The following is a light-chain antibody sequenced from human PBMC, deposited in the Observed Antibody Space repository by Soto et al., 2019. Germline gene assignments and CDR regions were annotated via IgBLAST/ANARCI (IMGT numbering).Light chain of an antibody. CDR3: QSYDSSLSGVV. Sequence: QSVLTQPPSVSGAPGQRVTISCTGSSSNIGAAYDVHWYQQYPGTAPKLLIYANINRPSGVPDRFSGSKSGTSASLAITGLQTEGESHYYCQSYDSSLSGVVVGGGTKVTVL. J-gene: IGLJ3*02. V-gene: IGLV1-40*01. CDR2: ANI. CDR1: SSNIGAAYD.